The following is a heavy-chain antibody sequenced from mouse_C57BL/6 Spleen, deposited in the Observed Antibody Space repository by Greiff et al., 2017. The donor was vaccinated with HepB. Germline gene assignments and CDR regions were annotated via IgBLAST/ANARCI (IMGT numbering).Heavy chain of an antibody. CDR2: INPSTGGT. CDR3: ARRGYDRGRFAY. J-gene: IGHJ3*01. Sequence: EVKLMESGPELVKPGASVKISCKASGYSFTGYHMNWVKQSPEKSLEWIGEINPSTGGTTYNQKFKAKATLTVDKSSSTAYMQLKSLTSEDSAVYYCARRGYDRGRFAYWGQGTLVTVSA. D-gene: IGHD2-2*01. V-gene: IGHV1-42*01. CDR1: GYSFTGYH.